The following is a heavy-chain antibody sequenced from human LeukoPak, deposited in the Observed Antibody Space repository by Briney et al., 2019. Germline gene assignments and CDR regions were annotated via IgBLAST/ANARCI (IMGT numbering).Heavy chain of an antibody. V-gene: IGHV4-61*01. CDR2: IYYSGST. CDR1: GGSISSSSYY. D-gene: IGHD2-2*01. Sequence: SETLSLTCTVSGGSISSSSYYWSWIRQPPGKGLEWIGYIYYSGSTNYNPSLKSRVTISVDTSKNQFSLKLSSVTAADTAVYYCARGSPYCSSASCGYGMDVWGQGTTVTVSS. CDR3: ARGSPYCSSASCGYGMDV. J-gene: IGHJ6*02.